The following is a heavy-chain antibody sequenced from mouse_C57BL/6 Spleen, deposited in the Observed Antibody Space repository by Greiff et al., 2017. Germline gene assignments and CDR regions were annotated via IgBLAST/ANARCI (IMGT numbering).Heavy chain of an antibody. Sequence: EVQLQQSGTVLARPGASVKMSCKTSGYTFTSYWMHWVKPRPGQCLEWIGAIYPGNSDNNYTQKFKGKAKLTAITSASTAYMELSSLTNEDSAVYYCTRSLPTVVAPFDVWGTGTTVTVSS. D-gene: IGHD1-1*01. V-gene: IGHV1-5*01. J-gene: IGHJ1*03. CDR3: TRSLPTVVAPFDV. CDR2: IYPGNSDN. CDR1: GYTFTSYW.